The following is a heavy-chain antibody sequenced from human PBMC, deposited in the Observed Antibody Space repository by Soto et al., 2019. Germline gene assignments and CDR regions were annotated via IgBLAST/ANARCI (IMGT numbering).Heavy chain of an antibody. CDR3: TSDLGGSSSWYGSYYYGMDV. CDR2: IRSKAYGGTT. CDR1: GFTFGDYA. V-gene: IGHV3-49*03. Sequence: PGGSLRLSCTASGFTFGDYAMSWFRQAPGKGLEWVGFIRSKAYGGTTEYAASVKGRFTISRDDSKSSAYLQMNSLKTEDTAVYYCTSDLGGSSSWYGSYYYGMDVWGQGTTVTVSS. J-gene: IGHJ6*02. D-gene: IGHD6-13*01.